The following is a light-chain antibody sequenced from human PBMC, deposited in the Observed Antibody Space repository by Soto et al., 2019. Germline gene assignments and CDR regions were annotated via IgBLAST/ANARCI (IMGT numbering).Light chain of an antibody. Sequence: QSVLTQPPSASGTPGQRVSISCSGSNSNIGSNTVNWYQQLPGTAPKRLIYSNNQRPSGVPDRISGFKSGTSASLAISGLQSEDEADYYCAAWDDSLNAYVFGTGTKVTVL. CDR2: SNN. V-gene: IGLV1-44*01. CDR1: NSNIGSNT. J-gene: IGLJ1*01. CDR3: AAWDDSLNAYV.